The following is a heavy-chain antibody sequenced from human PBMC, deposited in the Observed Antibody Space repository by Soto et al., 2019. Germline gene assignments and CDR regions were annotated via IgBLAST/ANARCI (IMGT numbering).Heavy chain of an antibody. Sequence: SVKVACKSSGGTVCIYAVTWVRQAPGQGLEWVGGIIPIFGTANYAQKFQGRVTITADESTSTAYMELSSLRSEDTAVYYCARSTTVTIDYWGQGTLVTSPQ. CDR1: GGTVCIYA. CDR2: IIPIFGTA. D-gene: IGHD4-17*01. J-gene: IGHJ4*02. CDR3: ARSTTVTIDY. V-gene: IGHV1-69*13.